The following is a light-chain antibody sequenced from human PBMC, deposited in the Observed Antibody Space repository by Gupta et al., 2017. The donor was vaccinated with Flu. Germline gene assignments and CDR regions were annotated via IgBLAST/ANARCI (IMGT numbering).Light chain of an antibody. CDR3: PNWGTGIQV. Sequence: VNLTCSMGSGNSAYGNAWHQQQPEKGRRYLRMLNCEGSHSKGDGIPDRFYGSSSGAARYLTISSLQSEDDAYYYCPNWGTGIQVFGGGTKLTVI. CDR1: SGNSAYG. V-gene: IGLV4-69*01. CDR2: LNCEGSH. J-gene: IGLJ3*02.